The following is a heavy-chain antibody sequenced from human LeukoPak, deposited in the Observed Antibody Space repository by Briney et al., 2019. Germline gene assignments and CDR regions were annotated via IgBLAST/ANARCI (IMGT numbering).Heavy chain of an antibody. D-gene: IGHD2-15*01. V-gene: IGHV1-2*02. CDR2: INPNSGST. J-gene: IGHJ3*02. CDR3: ARPDCSGGSCSEDAFDI. Sequence: ASVKVSCKASGYTFTGYYMHWVRQAPGQGLEWMGWINPNSGSTNYAQKFQGRVTMTRDTSISTAYMELSRLRSDDTAVYYCARPDCSGGSCSEDAFDIWGQGTMVTVSS. CDR1: GYTFTGYY.